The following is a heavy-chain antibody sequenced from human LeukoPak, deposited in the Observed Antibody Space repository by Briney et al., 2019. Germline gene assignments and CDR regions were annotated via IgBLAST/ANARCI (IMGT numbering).Heavy chain of an antibody. V-gene: IGHV5-51*01. J-gene: IGHJ3*02. CDR2: IYPGDSDT. D-gene: IGHD1-26*01. CDR1: GYSFTSYW. Sequence: GESLKISCKGSGYSFTSYWIGWVRQMPGKGLEWMGIIYPGDSDTRYSPSFQGQVTISADKSISTAYLQWSSLKASDTAMYYCARQARALGDAFDIWGQGTMVTVSS. CDR3: ARQARALGDAFDI.